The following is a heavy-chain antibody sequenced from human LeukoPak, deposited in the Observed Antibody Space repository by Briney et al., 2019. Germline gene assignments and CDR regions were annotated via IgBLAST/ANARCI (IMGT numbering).Heavy chain of an antibody. V-gene: IGHV4-59*08. Sequence: PSETLSLTCTVSGGSISSYYWSWIRQPPGKGLEWIGYIYYSGSTSYNPSLKSRVTISVDTSKNQFSLKLSSVTAADTAVYYCARCSGGSCYLFDYWDQGTLVTVSS. D-gene: IGHD2-15*01. CDR1: GGSISSYY. J-gene: IGHJ4*02. CDR3: ARCSGGSCYLFDY. CDR2: IYYSGST.